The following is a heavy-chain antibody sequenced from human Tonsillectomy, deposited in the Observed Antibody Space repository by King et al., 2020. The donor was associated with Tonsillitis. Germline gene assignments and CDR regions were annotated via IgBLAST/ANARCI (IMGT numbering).Heavy chain of an antibody. Sequence: VQLVESGGGLVQSGGSLRLSCAASGFTFSSYEMNWVRQAPGKGLEWVSYIRSSGTIIYYADSVKGRFTISRDNAENSLYLQMNSLRAEDTAVYYCARGPHDNSGYPEYWGQGTLVTVSS. CDR1: GFTFSSYE. J-gene: IGHJ4*02. CDR3: ARGPHDNSGYPEY. CDR2: IRSSGTII. V-gene: IGHV3-48*03. D-gene: IGHD3-22*01.